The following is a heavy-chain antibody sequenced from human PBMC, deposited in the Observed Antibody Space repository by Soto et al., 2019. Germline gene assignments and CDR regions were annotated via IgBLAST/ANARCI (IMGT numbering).Heavy chain of an antibody. Sequence: QVQLVESGGDLVKRGGSLRLSCAASGYTFSDYYMSWIRQAPGKGLEWISYIDTSSTKIYYADSVKGRFTSSRDNAKTSLYLDMTILREEDTAVYYCAPPSDLWSGYLPPVDYWGQGTLVTVSS. V-gene: IGHV3-11*01. J-gene: IGHJ4*02. CDR1: GYTFSDYY. D-gene: IGHD3-3*01. CDR2: IDTSSTKI. CDR3: APPSDLWSGYLPPVDY.